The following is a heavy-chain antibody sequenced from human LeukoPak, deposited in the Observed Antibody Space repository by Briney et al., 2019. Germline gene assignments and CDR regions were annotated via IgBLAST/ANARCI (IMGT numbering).Heavy chain of an antibody. CDR2: ISSSSSYI. Sequence: PGGSLRLSCAASGFDFGAYEMNWVRQAPGKGLEWVSSISSSSSYIYYADSVKGRFTISRDNAKNSLYLQMNSLRAEDTAVYYCARGPMRGNYGDRDYWGQGTLVTVSS. CDR3: ARGPMRGNYGDRDY. J-gene: IGHJ4*02. CDR1: GFDFGAYE. D-gene: IGHD4-17*01. V-gene: IGHV3-21*01.